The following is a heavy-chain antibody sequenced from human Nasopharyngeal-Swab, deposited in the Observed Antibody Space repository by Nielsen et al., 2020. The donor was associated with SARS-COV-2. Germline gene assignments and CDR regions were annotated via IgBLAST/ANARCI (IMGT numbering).Heavy chain of an antibody. CDR1: GYTFTGYY. CDR3: ARDPTSVAGTGDYYYGMDV. V-gene: IGHV1-2*06. D-gene: IGHD6-19*01. J-gene: IGHJ6*02. Sequence: SVKVSCKASGYTFTGYYMHWVQQAPGQGLEWMGRINPNSGGTNYAQKFQGRVTMTRDTCISTAYMELSRLRSDDTAVYYCARDPTSVAGTGDYYYGMDVWGQGTTVTVSS. CDR2: INPNSGGT.